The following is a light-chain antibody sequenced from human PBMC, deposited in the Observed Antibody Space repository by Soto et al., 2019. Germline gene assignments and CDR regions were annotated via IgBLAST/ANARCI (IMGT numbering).Light chain of an antibody. CDR2: DVS. CDR3: CSYAGSYSWV. CDR1: SSDVGAYNY. J-gene: IGLJ3*02. Sequence: QSALTQPRSVSGSPGQSVTISCTGTSSDVGAYNYVSRYQHHPGKAPKVMIYDVSERPSGVPDRFSGSKSDNKASLTISGLQAEDEADYYCCSYAGSYSWVFGGGTKLTVL. V-gene: IGLV2-11*01.